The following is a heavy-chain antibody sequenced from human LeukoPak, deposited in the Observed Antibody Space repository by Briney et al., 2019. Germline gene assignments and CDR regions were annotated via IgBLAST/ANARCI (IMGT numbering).Heavy chain of an antibody. CDR1: GGSFSGYY. J-gene: IGHJ5*02. V-gene: IGHV4-34*01. CDR2: INHSGST. D-gene: IGHD2-15*01. CDR3: ARALRGCSGGSCRKNWFDP. Sequence: SETLSLTCAVYGGSFSGYYWSWIRQPPGKGLEWIGEINHSGSTSYNPSLKSRVTISVDTSKNQFSLKLSSVTAADTAVYYCARALRGCSGGSCRKNWFDPWGQGTLVTVSS.